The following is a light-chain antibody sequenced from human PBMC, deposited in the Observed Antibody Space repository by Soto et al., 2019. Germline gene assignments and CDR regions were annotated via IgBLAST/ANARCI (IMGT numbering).Light chain of an antibody. CDR2: GAS. V-gene: IGKV3-20*01. Sequence: EIVLTQSPGTLSLSPGERATLSCRASHSVSSSYLAWYQQKPGQAPRLLIYGASSRATGIPDRFSGSGSGTDFTLTISRPEAEDFAVYYCQQYGSSPLTFGGGTKVEIK. CDR1: HSVSSSY. CDR3: QQYGSSPLT. J-gene: IGKJ4*01.